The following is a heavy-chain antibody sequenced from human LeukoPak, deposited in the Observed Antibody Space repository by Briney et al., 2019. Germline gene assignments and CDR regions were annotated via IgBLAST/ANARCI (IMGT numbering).Heavy chain of an antibody. CDR2: ISSSSSTI. Sequence: GGSPRLSCAASGFTFSSYSMNWVRQAPGKGLGWVSYISSSSSTIYYADSVKGRFTISRDNAKNSLYLQMNSLRAEDTAVYYCARDDEGSVPFDIWGQGTMVTVSS. CDR3: ARDDEGSVPFDI. D-gene: IGHD3-10*01. CDR1: GFTFSSYS. V-gene: IGHV3-48*04. J-gene: IGHJ3*02.